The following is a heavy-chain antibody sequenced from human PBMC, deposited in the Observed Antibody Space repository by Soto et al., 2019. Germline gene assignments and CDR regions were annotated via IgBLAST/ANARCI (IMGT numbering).Heavy chain of an antibody. Sequence: QVQLQQWGAGLLKPSETLSLTCAVYGGSFSGYYWSWIRQPPGKGLEWIGEINHSGSTNYNPSLKSRVTISVDTSKNQFSLKLSSVTAADTAVYYCARGNGGNREIDYWGQGTLVTVSS. J-gene: IGHJ4*02. CDR2: INHSGST. D-gene: IGHD2-15*01. CDR1: GGSFSGYY. V-gene: IGHV4-34*01. CDR3: ARGNGGNREIDY.